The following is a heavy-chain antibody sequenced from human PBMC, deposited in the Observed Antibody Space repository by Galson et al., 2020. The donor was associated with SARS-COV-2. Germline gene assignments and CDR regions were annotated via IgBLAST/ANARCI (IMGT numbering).Heavy chain of an antibody. J-gene: IGHJ3*02. V-gene: IGHV1-2*04. D-gene: IGHD1-1*01. CDR1: GYTFTGYY. Sequence: ASVKVSCKASGYTFTGYYMHWVRQAPGQGLEWMGWINPNSGGTNYSQKFQGWVTMTRDTSISTAYMELSRLRSDDTAVYYCARDNDHDAFDIWGQGTMVTVSS. CDR2: INPNSGGT. CDR3: ARDNDHDAFDI.